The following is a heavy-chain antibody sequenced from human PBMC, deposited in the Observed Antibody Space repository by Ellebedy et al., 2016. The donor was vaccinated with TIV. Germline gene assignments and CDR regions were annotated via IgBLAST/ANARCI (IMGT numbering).Heavy chain of an antibody. D-gene: IGHD5-18*01. J-gene: IGHJ4*02. CDR2: INSDGSST. CDR3: ARGGYSYYYVAFDY. V-gene: IGHV3-74*01. Sequence: GGSLRLXXAASGFTFSTYPMNWVRQAPGKGLVWVSRINSDGSSTSYADSVKGRFTISRDNSKNTLYLQMNSLRAEDTAVFYCARGGYSYYYVAFDYWGQGTLVTVSS. CDR1: GFTFSTYP.